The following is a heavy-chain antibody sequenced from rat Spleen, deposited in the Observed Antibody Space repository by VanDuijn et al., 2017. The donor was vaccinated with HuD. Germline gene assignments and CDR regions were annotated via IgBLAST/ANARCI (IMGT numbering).Heavy chain of an antibody. J-gene: IGHJ4*01. CDR3: TRGYVMDA. CDR2: ISTGGGNT. V-gene: IGHV5S13*01. CDR1: GFTFTNYD. Sequence: EVQLVESGGGLVQPGKSLKLSCAASGFTFTNYDMAWVRQAPTKGLEWIASISTGGGNTYYRDSVKGRFTISRDNAKNTQYLQMDSLRSEDTATYYCTRGYVMDAWGQGASVTVSS.